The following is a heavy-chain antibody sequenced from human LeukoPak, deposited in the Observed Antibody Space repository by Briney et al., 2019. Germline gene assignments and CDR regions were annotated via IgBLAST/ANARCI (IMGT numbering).Heavy chain of an antibody. D-gene: IGHD5-18*01. CDR3: ARDHGDTGYYYMDV. CDR1: GYTFTSYD. V-gene: IGHV1-18*01. Sequence: GASVKVSCKASGYTFTSYDISWVRQAPGQGLEWMGWISAYNGNTNYAQKFQGRVTMTTDTSTSTAYMELRSLRSDDTAVYYCARDHGDTGYYYMDVWGKGTTVTISS. CDR2: ISAYNGNT. J-gene: IGHJ6*03.